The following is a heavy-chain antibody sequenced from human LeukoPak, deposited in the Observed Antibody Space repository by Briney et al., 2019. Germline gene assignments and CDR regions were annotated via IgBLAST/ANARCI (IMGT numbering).Heavy chain of an antibody. CDR1: GYTFTSCG. J-gene: IGHJ4*02. CDR2: ISPYNGNT. Sequence: GASVKVSCKASGYTFTSCGISWVRQAPGQGLEWMGWISPYNGNTNYAQKLQGRVTMTTDTSTTTAYMELSSLRSDDTAVYYCAREMATIVNQFDYWGQGTLVTVSS. CDR3: AREMATIVNQFDY. V-gene: IGHV1-18*01. D-gene: IGHD5-24*01.